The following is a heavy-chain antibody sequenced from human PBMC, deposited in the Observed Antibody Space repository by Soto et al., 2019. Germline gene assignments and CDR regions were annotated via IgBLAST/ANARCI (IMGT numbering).Heavy chain of an antibody. CDR3: ARVPPARTTLTRLYYMDV. CDR2: IYYSGST. Sequence: QVQLQESGPGLVKPSQTLSLTCTVSGGSISSGGYYWSWIRQHPGKGLEWIGYIYYSGSTYYNPPLKSRVTISVDTSKNQFSLKLSSVTAADTAVYYCARVPPARTTLTRLYYMDVWGKGTTVTVSS. CDR1: GGSISSGGYY. V-gene: IGHV4-31*03. D-gene: IGHD2-2*01. J-gene: IGHJ6*03.